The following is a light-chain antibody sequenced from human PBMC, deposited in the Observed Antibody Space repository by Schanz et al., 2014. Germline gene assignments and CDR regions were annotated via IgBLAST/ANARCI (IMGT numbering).Light chain of an antibody. V-gene: IGKV4-1*01. Sequence: DIVMTQSPDSLAVSLGERASINCKSSQSVLHNNNKYYLTWYQQKPGQPPRLLIYWASTRESGVPDRFSGSGSGTDFTLTISSLQAEDVAVYYCQQSVGIPWTFGQGTKVEIK. CDR1: QSVLHNNNKYY. J-gene: IGKJ1*01. CDR3: QQSVGIPWT. CDR2: WAS.